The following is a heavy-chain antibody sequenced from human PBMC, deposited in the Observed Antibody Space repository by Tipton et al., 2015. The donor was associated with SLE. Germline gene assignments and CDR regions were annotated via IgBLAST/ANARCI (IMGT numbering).Heavy chain of an antibody. CDR3: ARPRGGSYYPFDY. CDR2: ISSNGGST. J-gene: IGHJ4*02. V-gene: IGHV3-64D*06. Sequence: SLRLSCSASGFTFSSYAMHWVRQAPGKGLEYVSAISSNGGSTYYADSVKGRFTISRDNSKNTLYLQMSSLRAEDTAVYYCARPRGGSYYPFDYWGQGTLVTVSS. CDR1: GFTFSSYA. D-gene: IGHD1-26*01.